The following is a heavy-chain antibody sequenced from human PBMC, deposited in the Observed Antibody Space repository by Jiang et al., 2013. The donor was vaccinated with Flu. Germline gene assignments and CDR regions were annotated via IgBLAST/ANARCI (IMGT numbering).Heavy chain of an antibody. CDR3: ARVGGYSYGSYCSGGSCYSYVDY. CDR1: GGSISSGDYY. CDR2: IYYSGST. J-gene: IGHJ4*02. Sequence: PGLVKPSQTLSLTCTVSGGSISSGDYYWSWIRQPPGKGLEWIGYIYYSGSTYYNPSLKSRVTISVDTSKNQXSLKLSSVTAADTAVYYCARVGGYSYGSYCSGGSCYSYVDYWGQGTLVTVSS. D-gene: IGHD2-15*01. V-gene: IGHV4-30-4*01.